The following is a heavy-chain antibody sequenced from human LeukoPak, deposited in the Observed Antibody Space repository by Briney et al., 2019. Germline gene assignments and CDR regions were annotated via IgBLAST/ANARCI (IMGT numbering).Heavy chain of an antibody. CDR3: ARVQSGSGWYGGSYYMDV. V-gene: IGHV4-61*02. D-gene: IGHD6-19*01. CDR2: IYTSGSA. CDR1: GGSISSGSYY. J-gene: IGHJ6*03. Sequence: SETLSLTCTVSGGSISSGSYYWSWIRQPAGEGLEWIGRIYTSGSANYNPSLKSRVTISVDTSKNQFSLKLSSVTAADTAVYYCARVQSGSGWYGGSYYMDVWGKGTTVTISS.